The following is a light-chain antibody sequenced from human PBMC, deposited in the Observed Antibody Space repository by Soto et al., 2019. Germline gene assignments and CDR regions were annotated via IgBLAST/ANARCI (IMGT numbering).Light chain of an antibody. CDR2: KAS. J-gene: IGKJ1*01. CDR3: QQYNSYSRT. Sequence: HRTQALTTVSSSVLSTSTITCRASQSISSWLAWYQQKPGKAPKLLIYKASSLESGVPSRFSGSGSGTEFTLTISSLQPDDFATYYCQQYNSYSRTFGQGTKVDIK. CDR1: QSISSW. V-gene: IGKV1-5*03.